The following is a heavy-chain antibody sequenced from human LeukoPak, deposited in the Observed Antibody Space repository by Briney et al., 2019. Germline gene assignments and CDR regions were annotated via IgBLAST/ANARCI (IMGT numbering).Heavy chain of an antibody. CDR2: IKLKTDGGTT. Sequence: PGGSLRPSCAASGFTFRNAWMSWVRQAPGEGLEWVGRIKLKTDGGTTDYAAATKGRFTISRDDSTNTLYLQMDSLKTEDTAVYYCTTLAAFSGDFDFQHWGQGTLVTVSS. CDR1: GFTFRNAW. CDR3: TTLAAFSGDFDFQH. J-gene: IGHJ1*01. D-gene: IGHD2-21*01. V-gene: IGHV3-15*01.